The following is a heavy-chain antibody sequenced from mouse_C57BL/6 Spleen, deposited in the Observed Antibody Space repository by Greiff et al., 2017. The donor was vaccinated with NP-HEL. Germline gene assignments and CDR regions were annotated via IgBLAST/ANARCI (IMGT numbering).Heavy chain of an antibody. Sequence: VKLQESGPGLVQPSQSLSITCTVSGFSLTSYGVHWVRQSPGKGLEWLGVIWRGGSTDYNAAFMSRLSITKDNSKSQVFFKMNSLQADDTAIYYCAKTDSNYEGYFDYWGKGTTLTVSS. CDR1: GFSLTSYG. CDR3: AKTDSNYEGYFDY. V-gene: IGHV2-5*01. D-gene: IGHD2-5*01. J-gene: IGHJ2*01. CDR2: IWRGGST.